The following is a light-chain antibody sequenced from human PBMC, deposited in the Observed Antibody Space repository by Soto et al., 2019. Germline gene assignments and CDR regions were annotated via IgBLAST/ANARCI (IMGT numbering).Light chain of an antibody. V-gene: IGKV3-15*01. CDR3: QQHNDWPA. Sequence: EIVLTQSPATLSLSPGESATLSCRASESVGSYLAWYQQKPGQAPRLLIHDASTRATGIPARFSGSGSGTEFILTISSVESEDFAIYYCQQHNDWPAFGQGTRLEIK. J-gene: IGKJ5*01. CDR1: ESVGSY. CDR2: DAS.